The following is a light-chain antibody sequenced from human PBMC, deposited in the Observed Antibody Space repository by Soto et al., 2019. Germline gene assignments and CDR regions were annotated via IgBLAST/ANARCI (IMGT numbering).Light chain of an antibody. J-gene: IGKJ4*01. CDR2: KAS. Sequence: DIQMTQSPSTLSASVGDRVTITCRASQSISSWLAWYQQKPGKAPKLLIYKASSLESGVPSRFSGSGSGTELTLTISSLQPDDFATYYCQQYNSYPPTFGGGTKVEIK. V-gene: IGKV1-5*03. CDR1: QSISSW. CDR3: QQYNSYPPT.